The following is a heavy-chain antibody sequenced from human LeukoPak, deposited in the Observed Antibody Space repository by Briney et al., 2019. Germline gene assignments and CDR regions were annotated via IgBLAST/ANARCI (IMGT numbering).Heavy chain of an antibody. CDR3: ARDTSGYTFDD. J-gene: IGHJ4*02. CDR1: GFTFSNAW. D-gene: IGHD5-18*01. Sequence: PGGSLRLSCAASGFTFSNAWMSWVRQAPGKGLEWVSSISATSNYIYYADSVKGRFTISRDNAKNSLYLQMNSLRAEDTAVYYCARDTSGYTFDDWGQGTLVTVSS. CDR2: ISATSNYI. V-gene: IGHV3-21*01.